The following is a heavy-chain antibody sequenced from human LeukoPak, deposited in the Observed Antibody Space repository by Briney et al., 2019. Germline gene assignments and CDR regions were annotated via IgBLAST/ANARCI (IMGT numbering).Heavy chain of an antibody. CDR1: GFSISKGFY. V-gene: IGHV4-38-2*02. D-gene: IGHD1-26*01. CDR3: ARDVSWDESFQR. Sequence: SETPSLTCTVAGFSISKGFYWGWVRQPPGKGLEFIATIYYDGTSHYNPSLESRATISVDTSRNQFSLKLTSVTAADTAVYYCARDVSWDESFQRWGQGTLVTVSS. CDR2: IYYDGTS. J-gene: IGHJ1*01.